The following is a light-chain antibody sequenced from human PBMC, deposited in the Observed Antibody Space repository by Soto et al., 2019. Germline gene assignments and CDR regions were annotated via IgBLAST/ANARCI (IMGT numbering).Light chain of an antibody. CDR2: SDN. Sequence: QPVLTQPPSASGTPGQRVSISCSGSRSNIGSNSVNWYQQLPGTAPKLLIYSDNQRPSGVPDRFSGSKSGTSASLAISGLQSEHEADYFCAAWDDTLNGFVFGTGTKVTVL. CDR3: AAWDDTLNGFV. V-gene: IGLV1-44*01. J-gene: IGLJ1*01. CDR1: RSNIGSNS.